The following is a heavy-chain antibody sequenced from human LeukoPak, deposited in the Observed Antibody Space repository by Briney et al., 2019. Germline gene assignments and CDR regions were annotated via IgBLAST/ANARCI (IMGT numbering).Heavy chain of an antibody. J-gene: IGHJ5*02. CDR1: GFIFSNYV. Sequence: PAGGSLRLSCEASGFIFSNYVMSWVRQAPGKGLEWVSGLFGSGSNTYYADSVKGRFTISRDDSKNTLYLQMNSLRADDTAVYYCAKGHISDPFDPWGQGTLVTVSS. CDR3: AKGHISDPFDP. CDR2: LFGSGSNT. V-gene: IGHV3-23*01. D-gene: IGHD2-21*01.